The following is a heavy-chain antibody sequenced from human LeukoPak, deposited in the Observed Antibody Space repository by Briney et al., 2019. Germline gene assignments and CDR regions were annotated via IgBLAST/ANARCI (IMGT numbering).Heavy chain of an antibody. D-gene: IGHD5-12*01. J-gene: IGHJ6*04. CDR3: ARGGGGYDHYYGMDF. V-gene: IGHV1-46*01. CDR2: INPSGGST. CDR1: GYTFTSYD. Sequence: PMASVNFSCKASGYTFTSYDMHWVRQAPGQGLEWLGIINPSGGSTSCAQKLQGRVTMTRDTSTSTVCMGLSSLRAEDTAVYYCARGGGGYDHYYGMDFWGKGTTVTVSS.